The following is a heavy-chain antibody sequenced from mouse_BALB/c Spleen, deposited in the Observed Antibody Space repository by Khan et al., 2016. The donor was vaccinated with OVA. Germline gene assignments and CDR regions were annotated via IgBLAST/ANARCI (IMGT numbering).Heavy chain of an antibody. Sequence: EVQLQESGPSLVKPSQTLSLTCSVTGDSITSGYWSWIRKFPGNKLEYMGYMIYSGNTYYNPSLKSRLSTTRHTSTNQYYLQLNSVTTENTATYYCARSTYRYAFAYWGQGTLVTVSA. CDR2: MIYSGNT. V-gene: IGHV3-8*02. J-gene: IGHJ3*01. D-gene: IGHD2-14*01. CDR1: GDSITSGY. CDR3: ARSTYRYAFAY.